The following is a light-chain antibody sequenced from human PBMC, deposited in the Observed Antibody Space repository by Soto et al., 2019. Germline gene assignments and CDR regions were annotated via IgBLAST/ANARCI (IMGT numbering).Light chain of an antibody. Sequence: QTVVTQEPSFSVSPGGTVTLTCGLTSGSVSTTYYPSWYQQTPGQAPRTLIYSTNIRSSGVPERFSGSILGNKAALTDTGAQADDESDYHCMLYMGGGLVVFGGGTQLTVL. CDR2: STN. V-gene: IGLV8-61*01. J-gene: IGLJ2*01. CDR1: SGSVSTTYY. CDR3: MLYMGGGLVV.